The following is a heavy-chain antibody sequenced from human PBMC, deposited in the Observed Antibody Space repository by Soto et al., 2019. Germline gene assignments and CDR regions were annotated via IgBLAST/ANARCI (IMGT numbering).Heavy chain of an antibody. CDR2: IYYSGST. V-gene: IGHV4-39*01. CDR3: ACIFSGGYGYGFYYYGMDV. CDR1: GGSISSSSYY. D-gene: IGHD5-18*01. Sequence: SETLSLTCTVSGGSISSSSYYWGWIRQPPGKGLEWIGSIYYSGSTYYNPSLKSRVTISVDTSKNQFSLKLSSVTAADTAVYYCACIFSGGYGYGFYYYGMDVGGQGTTVTVSS. J-gene: IGHJ6*02.